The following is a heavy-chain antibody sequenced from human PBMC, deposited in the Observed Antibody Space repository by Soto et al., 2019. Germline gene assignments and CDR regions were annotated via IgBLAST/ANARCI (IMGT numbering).Heavy chain of an antibody. CDR3: ARAFFWSGSCMDV. Sequence: SQTLSLTCVISGDSVSSNSVAWNWIRQSPSRGLEWLGRTYYRSKWYNDYAVSVKSRITINPDTSKNQFSLQLNSVTPEDTAVYYCARAFFWSGSCMDVWGQGTTVTVSS. CDR1: GDSVSSNSVA. J-gene: IGHJ6*02. V-gene: IGHV6-1*01. D-gene: IGHD3-3*01. CDR2: TYYRSKWYN.